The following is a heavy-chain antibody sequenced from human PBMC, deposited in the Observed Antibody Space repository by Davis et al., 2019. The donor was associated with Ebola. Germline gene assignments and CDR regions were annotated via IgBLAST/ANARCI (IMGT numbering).Heavy chain of an antibody. Sequence: PGGSLRLSCTVSGGSIKTHYWSWIRQPAGKGLEWIGRIHGSGSTNYSPSLKSRVTMSVDTAKSQFALSLRSATAADTAVYYCAKWGSVAGDYYDGMDVWGPGTTVIVSS. J-gene: IGHJ6*02. D-gene: IGHD6-19*01. CDR3: AKWGSVAGDYYDGMDV. CDR2: IHGSGST. CDR1: GGSIKTHY. V-gene: IGHV4-4*07.